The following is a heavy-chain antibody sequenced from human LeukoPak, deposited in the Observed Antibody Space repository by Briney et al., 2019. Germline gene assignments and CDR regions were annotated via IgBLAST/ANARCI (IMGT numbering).Heavy chain of an antibody. D-gene: IGHD2-2*02. Sequence: GGSLRLSCAASGFTFRTSSMNWVRQAPGKGLEWVSCFSISNNIYYADSVKGRFTISRDNAENSLYLQMNSLRAEDTAVYYCAKAYCSSTSCYTPDYYYYYMDVWGKGTTVTVSS. V-gene: IGHV3-48*01. CDR1: GFTFRTSS. CDR2: FSISNNI. J-gene: IGHJ6*03. CDR3: AKAYCSSTSCYTPDYYYYYMDV.